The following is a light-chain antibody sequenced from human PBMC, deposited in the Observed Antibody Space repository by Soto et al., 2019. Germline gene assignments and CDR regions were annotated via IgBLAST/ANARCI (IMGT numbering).Light chain of an antibody. CDR3: GSWDSSLSAYV. J-gene: IGLJ1*01. CDR1: SSNIGGNS. V-gene: IGLV1-51*01. CDR2: DDN. Sequence: QSFLRQPPSVSAAPGQRVTISCSGSSSNIGGNSVSWYQQLPGTAPKLLIYDDNERPSGIPDRFSGSKSGTSATLGITGFQTGDEADYYGGSWDSSLSAYVFGTGTKVTVL.